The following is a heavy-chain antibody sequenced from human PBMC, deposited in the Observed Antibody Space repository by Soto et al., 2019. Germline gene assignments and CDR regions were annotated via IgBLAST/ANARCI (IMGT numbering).Heavy chain of an antibody. V-gene: IGHV6-1*01. CDR3: ARDEYSSSSVYYGMDV. CDR1: GDGVSSNSAA. CDR2: TYYRSKWYN. Sequence: SQTLSLTCAISGDGVSSNSAAWNWIRQSPSRGLEWLGRTYYRSKWYNDYAVSVKSRITINPDTSKNQFSLQLNSVTPEDTAVYYCARDEYSSSSVYYGMDVWGQGTTVTVSS. J-gene: IGHJ6*02. D-gene: IGHD6-6*01.